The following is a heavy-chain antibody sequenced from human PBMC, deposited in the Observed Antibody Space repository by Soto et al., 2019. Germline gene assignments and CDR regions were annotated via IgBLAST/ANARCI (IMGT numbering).Heavy chain of an antibody. D-gene: IGHD6-6*01. V-gene: IGHV2-5*01. CDR2: IYWSDEK. CDR3: ARLVYRAGWRIFAS. CDR1: GFSLTISGEG. J-gene: IGHJ4*02. Sequence: QITLKESGPTLVKPTQTLTLTCTFSGFSLTISGEGVGWIRQPPGKALEWLALIYWSDEKHYSPSLKNRLTITKDTSKNQVVLTMTNMDPVDTATYYCARLVYRAGWRIFASWGQGSLVTVSS.